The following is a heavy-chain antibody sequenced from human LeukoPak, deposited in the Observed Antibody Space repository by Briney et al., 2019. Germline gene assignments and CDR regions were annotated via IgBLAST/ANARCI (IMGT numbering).Heavy chain of an antibody. Sequence: PGGSLRLSCAVSEFTFSSYSMNWVRQAPGKGLEWVSSISSSSSYIYYADSVKGRFTISRDNAKNSLYLQMNSLRAEDTAVYYCARAPGMATTGNFDYWGQGTLVTVSS. D-gene: IGHD5-24*01. J-gene: IGHJ4*02. CDR1: EFTFSSYS. V-gene: IGHV3-21*01. CDR2: ISSSSSYI. CDR3: ARAPGMATTGNFDY.